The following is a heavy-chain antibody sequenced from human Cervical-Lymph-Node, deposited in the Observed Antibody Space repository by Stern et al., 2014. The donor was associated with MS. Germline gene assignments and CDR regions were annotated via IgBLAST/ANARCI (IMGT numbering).Heavy chain of an antibody. Sequence: VQLVESGAEVKKPGASVKVSCKASGYTFTSYYLHCVRQAPGQGLEWMGIINPRGGTTSHAKKFQGRVTMTRDTSTSTVYMELSSLRSEDTAVYYCAREVAGHRLGMMDVWGQGTTVTVSS. CDR1: GYTFTSYY. J-gene: IGHJ6*02. V-gene: IGHV1-46*01. CDR3: AREVAGHRLGMMDV. CDR2: INPRGGTT. D-gene: IGHD6-19*01.